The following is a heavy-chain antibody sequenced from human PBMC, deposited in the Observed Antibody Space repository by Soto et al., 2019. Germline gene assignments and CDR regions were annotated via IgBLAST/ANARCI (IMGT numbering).Heavy chain of an antibody. CDR1: GDSVSSNSAG. D-gene: IGHD2-21*02. CDR2: TYYRSKWYS. CDR3: ARVTALFDWFDP. J-gene: IGHJ5*02. V-gene: IGHV6-1*01. Sequence: SQTLSLTCVISGDSVSSNSAGWTWIRQSPSRGLEWLGRTYYRSKWYSDYAGSVKSRITINADTSKSQFSLQLNSVTPEDTAVYYCARVTALFDWFDPWGQGTLVTVSS.